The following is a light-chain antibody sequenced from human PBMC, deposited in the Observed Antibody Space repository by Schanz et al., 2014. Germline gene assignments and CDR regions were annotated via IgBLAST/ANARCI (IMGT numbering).Light chain of an antibody. V-gene: IGLV1-44*01. CDR3: AAWDDRLSGYV. CDR1: SSNIGANG. CDR2: GAN. J-gene: IGLJ1*01. Sequence: QSLLIQSPSASGTPGQTITISCSGSSSNIGANGVSWYMQLPGTPPKLLIFGANQRPSGVPDRISGSKSGTSASLAISGLRSEDEADYYCAAWDDRLSGYVFGPGTKLTVL.